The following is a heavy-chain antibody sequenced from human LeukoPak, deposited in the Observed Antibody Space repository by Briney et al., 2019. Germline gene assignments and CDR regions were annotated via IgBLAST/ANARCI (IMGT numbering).Heavy chain of an antibody. J-gene: IGHJ4*02. CDR2: INSDGGIT. CDR1: GFTFSSYW. D-gene: IGHD3-9*01. Sequence: GGSLRLSCAASGFTFSSYWMHWVRHAPGKGLVWVSRINSDGGITMYADCVKGRFTISRDNAKNTLYLQMNNLRVEDTAVYYCARAGSPAYSDILTGYYDGRDYWGQGTLVTVSS. V-gene: IGHV3-74*03. CDR3: ARAGSPAYSDILTGYYDGRDY.